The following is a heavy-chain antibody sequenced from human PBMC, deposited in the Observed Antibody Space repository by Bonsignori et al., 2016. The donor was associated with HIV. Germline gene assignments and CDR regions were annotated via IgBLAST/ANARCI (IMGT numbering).Heavy chain of an antibody. D-gene: IGHD3-10*01. CDR2: IYHSGST. CDR3: ARGTYYYGSGTTHQYFKY. J-gene: IGHJ1*01. Sequence: WIRQPPGKGLEWIGYIYHSGSTNYNPSLKSRVTISADTSKNQLSLKLISVTAADTAVYYCARGTYYYGSGTTHQYFKYWGQGTQVTVSS. V-gene: IGHV4-59*01.